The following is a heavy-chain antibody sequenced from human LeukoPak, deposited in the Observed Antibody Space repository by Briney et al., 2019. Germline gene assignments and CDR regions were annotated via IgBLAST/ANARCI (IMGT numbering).Heavy chain of an antibody. J-gene: IGHJ5*02. CDR1: GGSISSYY. CDR3: ARSVRPYYDFWSGYSFDP. D-gene: IGHD3-3*01. Sequence: SETLSLTCTVSGGSISSYYWSWIRQPPGKGLEWIGYIYYSGSTNYNPSLKSRVTISVGTSKNQFSLKLSSVTAADTAVYYCARSVRPYYDFWSGYSFDPWGQGTLVTVSS. V-gene: IGHV4-59*01. CDR2: IYYSGST.